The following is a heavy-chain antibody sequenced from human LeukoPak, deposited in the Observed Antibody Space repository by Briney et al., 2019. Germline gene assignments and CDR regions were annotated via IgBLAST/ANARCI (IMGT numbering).Heavy chain of an antibody. V-gene: IGHV3-21*01. Sequence: GGSLRLSCAASGFTFSDYGVNWVRRAPGKGLEWVSAIRGSTTDIYYADSVKGRFTISRDNAKNSLYLQMNNLRTDDTAVYYCASHHGYTSHWPFDYWGKGTLVTVPP. CDR3: ASHHGYTSHWPFDY. CDR2: IRGSTTDI. J-gene: IGHJ4*02. CDR1: GFTFSDYG. D-gene: IGHD6-13*01.